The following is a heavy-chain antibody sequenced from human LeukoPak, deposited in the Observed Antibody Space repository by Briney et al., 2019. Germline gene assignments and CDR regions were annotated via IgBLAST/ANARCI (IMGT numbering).Heavy chain of an antibody. V-gene: IGHV4-39*07. CDR2: IYYSGST. Sequence: SETLSLTCTVSGGSISSYYWGWIRQPPGKGLEWIGSIYYSGSTYYNPSLKSRVTISVDTSKNQFSLKLSSVTAADTAVYYCARDNMVRGVYYYYMDVWGKGTTVTVSS. J-gene: IGHJ6*03. CDR3: ARDNMVRGVYYYYMDV. CDR1: GGSISSYY. D-gene: IGHD3-10*01.